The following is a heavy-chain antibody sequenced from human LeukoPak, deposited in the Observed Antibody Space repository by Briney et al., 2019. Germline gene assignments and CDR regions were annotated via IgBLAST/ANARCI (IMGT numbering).Heavy chain of an antibody. J-gene: IGHJ4*02. V-gene: IGHV3-21*01. CDR3: ARDFGWGGGEFDY. Sequence: GGSLRLSCAASGFTFSSYSMNWVRQAPGKGLEWVSSISSSSSYIYYADSVRGRFTISRDNAKNSLYLQMNSLRAEDTAVYYCARDFGWGGGEFDYWGQGTLVTVSS. D-gene: IGHD3-16*01. CDR1: GFTFSSYS. CDR2: ISSSSSYI.